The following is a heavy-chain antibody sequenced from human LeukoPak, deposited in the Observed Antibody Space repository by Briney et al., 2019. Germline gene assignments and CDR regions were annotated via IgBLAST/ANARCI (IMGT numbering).Heavy chain of an antibody. CDR2: IYYSGST. CDR1: RGSISSYY. D-gene: IGHD3-22*01. Sequence: PSETLSLTRTLSRGSISSYYGGWLRQPPGKGLEGIGYIYYSGSTGYNPPLKSRVTISVDTSKNQFSLKLSSVTAADTAVYYCARSYDSRGYFYYGMDVWGQGTTVTVSS. V-gene: IGHV4-59*01. CDR3: ARSYDSRGYFYYGMDV. J-gene: IGHJ6*02.